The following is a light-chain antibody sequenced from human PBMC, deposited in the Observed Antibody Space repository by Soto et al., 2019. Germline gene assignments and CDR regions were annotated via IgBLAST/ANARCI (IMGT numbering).Light chain of an antibody. J-gene: IGKJ5*01. CDR1: QTINNN. CDR3: QQPYITPIT. V-gene: IGKV1-39*01. Sequence: DIEMTQSPSSLSASVGDRVTISCRTSQTINNNLNWYQQRPGKAPKLLIYSSSSFLSGVPPRFSGSGSGTDFTLTISSLQPEDFATYFCQQPYITPITFGQGTRLDIK. CDR2: SSS.